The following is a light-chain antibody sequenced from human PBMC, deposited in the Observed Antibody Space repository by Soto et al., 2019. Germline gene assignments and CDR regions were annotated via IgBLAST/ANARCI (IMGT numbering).Light chain of an antibody. J-gene: IGKJ2*01. Sequence: DIQMTQSPSSLSASVGDRVTITCRASQSISNYLNWYQQKPGKAPKLLIYAASSLQSGVPSRFSGSGSGTDFTLAISSLQPEDFATYYCQQYNSYPSFGQGTKLEIK. CDR2: AAS. CDR3: QQYNSYPS. V-gene: IGKV1-39*01. CDR1: QSISNY.